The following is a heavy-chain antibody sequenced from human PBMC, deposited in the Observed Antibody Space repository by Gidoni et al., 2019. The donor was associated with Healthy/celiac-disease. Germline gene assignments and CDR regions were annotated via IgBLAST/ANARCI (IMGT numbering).Heavy chain of an antibody. J-gene: IGHJ4*02. D-gene: IGHD4-4*01. CDR1: GFTFSGSA. Sequence: VQLVESGGGLVQPGGSLTLSCAASGFTFSGSAMHWVRQASGKGLEWVGRIRSKANSYATAYAASVKGRFTISRDDSKNTAYLQMNSLKTEDTAVYYCTTYSNSDYWGQGTLVTVSS. V-gene: IGHV3-73*01. CDR3: TTYSNSDY. CDR2: IRSKANSYAT.